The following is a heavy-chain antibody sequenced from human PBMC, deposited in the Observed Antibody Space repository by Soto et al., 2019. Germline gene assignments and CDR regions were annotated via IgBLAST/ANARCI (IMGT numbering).Heavy chain of an antibody. Sequence: PSETLSLTCTVSGGSISSYYWSWIRQPPGKGLEWIGYIYYSGSTNYNPSLKSRVTISVDTSKNQFSLKLSSVTAADTAVYYCARVDYYGSGGQGHWGQGTLVTVSS. V-gene: IGHV4-59*01. D-gene: IGHD3-10*01. CDR1: GGSISSYY. J-gene: IGHJ4*02. CDR3: ARVDYYGSGGQGH. CDR2: IYYSGST.